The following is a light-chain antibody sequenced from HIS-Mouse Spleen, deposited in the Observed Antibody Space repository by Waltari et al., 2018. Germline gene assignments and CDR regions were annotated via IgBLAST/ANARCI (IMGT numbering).Light chain of an antibody. V-gene: IGLV1-47*01. CDR1: SSNIGSNY. CDR2: RNN. Sequence: QSVLTQPPSASGTPGQRVTISCSGSSSNIGSNYVYWYQQLPGTAPKLLIYRNNQRPSGVPDRFSGSKSGTSVSLAISGLRSEDEADYYCAAWDDSLSGVVFGVGTKLTVL. CDR3: AAWDDSLSGVV. J-gene: IGLJ2*01.